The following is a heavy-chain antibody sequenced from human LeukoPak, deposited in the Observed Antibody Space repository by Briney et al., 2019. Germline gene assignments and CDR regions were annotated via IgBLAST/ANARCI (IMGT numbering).Heavy chain of an antibody. D-gene: IGHD3-22*01. Sequence: ASVKVSCKASGYTFTSYYMHWVRQAPGQGLEWMGIINPSGGSTSYAQKFQGRVTMTRDTSTSTVYMELSGLRSEDTAVYYCARVFRTYYYDSSGYYGPLDYWGQGTLVTVSP. CDR3: ARVFRTYYYDSSGYYGPLDY. V-gene: IGHV1-46*01. J-gene: IGHJ4*02. CDR1: GYTFTSYY. CDR2: INPSGGST.